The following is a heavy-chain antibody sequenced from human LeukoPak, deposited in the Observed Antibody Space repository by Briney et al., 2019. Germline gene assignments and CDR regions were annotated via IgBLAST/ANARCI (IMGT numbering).Heavy chain of an antibody. D-gene: IGHD1-26*01. J-gene: IGHJ4*02. V-gene: IGHV4-61*02. CDR3: AREEALGSGSFDY. CDR2: IYTSGRT. CDR1: GGSISSGSDY. Sequence: SDTLSLTCTVSGGSISSGSDYWSWIRQPAGKGLEWIGRIYTSGRTNYNPSLKSRVTISVDTSKNQFSLKLSSVTAADTAVYYCAREEALGSGSFDYWGQGTLVTVSS.